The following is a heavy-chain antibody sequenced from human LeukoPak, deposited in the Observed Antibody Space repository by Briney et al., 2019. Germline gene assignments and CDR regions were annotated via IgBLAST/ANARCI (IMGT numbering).Heavy chain of an antibody. D-gene: IGHD6-19*01. J-gene: IGHJ5*02. CDR2: INPNNGGT. V-gene: IGHV1-2*02. CDR3: ARDSGSGRYSPTTGLDP. Sequence: ASVTVSRKASGYTFTDYYLHWVRQAPGQGLEWMGWINPNNGGTNYAQKFQGRVTMTRDTSISTAYMDLSRLRSDDTAVYFCARDSGSGRYSPTTGLDPWGQGTLVTVSS. CDR1: GYTFTDYY.